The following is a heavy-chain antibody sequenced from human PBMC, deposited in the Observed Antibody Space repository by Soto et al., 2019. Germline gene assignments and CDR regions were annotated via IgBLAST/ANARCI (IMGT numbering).Heavy chain of an antibody. J-gene: IGHJ5*02. Sequence: GGSLRLSCAASGFTFSRYWMNWVRQDPGKGLVWVSRVNTDGSITSYADSVKGRFTISRDNAKNTLYLQMNSLRAEDTSVYYCARFGEPSTWGQGTLVTVSS. CDR1: GFTFSRYW. D-gene: IGHD3-10*01. CDR2: VNTDGSIT. CDR3: ARFGEPST. V-gene: IGHV3-74*01.